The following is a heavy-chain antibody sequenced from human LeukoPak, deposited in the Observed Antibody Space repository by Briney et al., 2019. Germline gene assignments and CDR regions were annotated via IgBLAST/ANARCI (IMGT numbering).Heavy chain of an antibody. Sequence: SETLSLTCTVSGGSISSSSYYWGWTRQPPGKGLEWIGSIYYSGSTYYNPSLKSRVTISVDTSKNQFSLKLSSVTAADTAVYYCARDDRYSYGYAFDIWGQGTMVTVSS. J-gene: IGHJ3*02. CDR2: IYYSGST. CDR3: ARDDRYSYGYAFDI. V-gene: IGHV4-39*07. D-gene: IGHD5-18*01. CDR1: GGSISSSSYY.